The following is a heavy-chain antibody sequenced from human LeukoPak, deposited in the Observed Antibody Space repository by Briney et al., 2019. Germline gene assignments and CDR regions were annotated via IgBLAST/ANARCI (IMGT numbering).Heavy chain of an antibody. CDR2: ISGSGGST. CDR3: AKDPYNLVRIKYGMDV. J-gene: IGHJ6*02. CDR1: GFTFSSYA. V-gene: IGHV3-23*01. D-gene: IGHD5-24*01. Sequence: PGGSLRLSCAASGFTFSSYAMSWVRQAPGKGLEWVSAISGSGGSTYYADSVKGRFTISRDNSKNTLYLQMNSLRAEDTAVYYCAKDPYNLVRIKYGMDVWGQGTTVTVSS.